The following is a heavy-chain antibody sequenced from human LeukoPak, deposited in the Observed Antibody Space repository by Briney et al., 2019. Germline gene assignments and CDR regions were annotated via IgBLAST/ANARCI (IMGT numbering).Heavy chain of an antibody. V-gene: IGHV4-31*03. D-gene: IGHD5-12*01. CDR1: GGSISSGGYY. CDR2: IYYSGST. J-gene: IGHJ4*02. CDR3: ARVSRYSGYDLLSLATISYFDY. Sequence: SETLSLTCTVSGGSISSGGYYWSWIRQHPGKGLEWIGYIYYSGSTYYNPSRKSRVTISVDTSKNQFSLKLSSVTAADTAVYYCARVSRYSGYDLLSLATISYFDYWGQGTLVTVSS.